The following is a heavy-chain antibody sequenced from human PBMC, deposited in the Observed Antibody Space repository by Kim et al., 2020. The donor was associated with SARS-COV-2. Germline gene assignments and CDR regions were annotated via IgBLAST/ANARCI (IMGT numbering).Heavy chain of an antibody. J-gene: IGHJ4*02. CDR2: ISYDGSNK. CDR1: GFTFNTYG. V-gene: IGHV3-30*18. CDR3: AKSFSVSYFEYDY. Sequence: GGSLRLSCAASGFTFNTYGMHWVRQAPGKGLEWVAVISYDGSNKYYADSVKGRFTISRDNSKNTLYLQMNSLRIEDTAVYYCAKSFSVSYFEYDYCGEGTLVTVSS. D-gene: IGHD1-26*01.